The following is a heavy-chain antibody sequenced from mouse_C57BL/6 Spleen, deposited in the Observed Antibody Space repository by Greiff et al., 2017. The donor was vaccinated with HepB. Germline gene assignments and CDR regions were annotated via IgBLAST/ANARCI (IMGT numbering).Heavy chain of an antibody. D-gene: IGHD3-2*02. CDR3: ARGGWGFAY. CDR1: GYTFTSYW. J-gene: IGHJ3*01. V-gene: IGHV1-64*01. CDR2: IHPNSGST. Sequence: VKLQESGAELVKPGASVKLSCKASGYTFTSYWMHWVKQRPGQGLEWIGMIHPNSGSTNYNEKFKSKATLTVDKSSSTAYMQLSSLTSEDSAVYYCARGGWGFAYWGQGTLVTVSA.